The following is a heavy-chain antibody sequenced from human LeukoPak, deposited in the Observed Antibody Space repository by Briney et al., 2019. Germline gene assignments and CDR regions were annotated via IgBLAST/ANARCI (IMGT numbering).Heavy chain of an antibody. D-gene: IGHD4-23*01. Sequence: SETLSLACAVSGGSISSGGYSWSWLRQPPGKGLEWTGYIYHSGSTYYNPSLKSRVTISVDTSKNQFSLKLSSVTAADTAVYYCASHNGGNSHGLGYWGQGTLVTVSS. CDR1: GGSISSGGYS. V-gene: IGHV4-30-2*05. CDR3: ASHNGGNSHGLGY. J-gene: IGHJ4*02. CDR2: IYHSGST.